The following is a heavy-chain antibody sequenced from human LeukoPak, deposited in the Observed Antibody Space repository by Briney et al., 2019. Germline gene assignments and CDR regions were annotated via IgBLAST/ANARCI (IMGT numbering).Heavy chain of an antibody. CDR3: AKPISGGLAVTADWFRP. CDR1: GFSFSVYA. J-gene: IGHJ5*02. D-gene: IGHD6-19*01. CDR2: INANSVST. V-gene: IGHV3-23*01. Sequence: PGRSLRLSCAASGFSFSVYAMSWLRQPPGKGLEWVSTINANSVSTSYAASVRGRFTISRDNAKDTVYLQLNRLSPDDTATYYCAKPISGGLAVTADWFRPWGQGTLVVVSS.